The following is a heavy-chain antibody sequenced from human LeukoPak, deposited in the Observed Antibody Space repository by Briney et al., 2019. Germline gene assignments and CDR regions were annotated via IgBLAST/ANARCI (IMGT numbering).Heavy chain of an antibody. V-gene: IGHV3-30*02. CDR2: IRYDGSNK. CDR1: GFTFSGYG. CDR3: AKDIVEMATTLIDY. Sequence: GGSLRLSCAASGFTFSGYGMHWVRQAPGKGLEWVAFIRYDGSNKYYADSVKGRFTISRDNSKNTLYLQMNSLRAEDTAVYYCAKDIVEMATTLIDYWGQGTLVTVSS. D-gene: IGHD5-24*01. J-gene: IGHJ4*02.